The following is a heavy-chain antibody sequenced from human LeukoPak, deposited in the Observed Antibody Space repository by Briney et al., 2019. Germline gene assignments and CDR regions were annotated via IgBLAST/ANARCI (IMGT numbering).Heavy chain of an antibody. V-gene: IGHV4-38-2*01. J-gene: IGHJ4*02. CDR2: VYHSGST. D-gene: IGHD3-22*01. CDR3: ARNDSSGYIDY. Sequence: SETLSLTCDVSDYSISSGNYWGWIRQPPGKGLEWIGSVYHSGSTHYSPSLKSRVTIAVDTSKNQFSLKLSSVTAADTAVYYCARNDSSGYIDYWGQGTLVTVSS. CDR1: DYSISSGNY.